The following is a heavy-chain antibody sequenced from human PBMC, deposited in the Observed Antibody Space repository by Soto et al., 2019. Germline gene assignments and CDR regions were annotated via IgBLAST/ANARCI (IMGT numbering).Heavy chain of an antibody. Sequence: ASVKVSCTASGYTFTSNGISWVRQAPGQGLEWMGWIRPYNGNTNYAQKLQGRVTMTTDTSTNTAYMDLRSLRADDTAVYYCARDNAPLDHYYFDYWGQGTLVTVSS. CDR2: IRPYNGNT. CDR3: ARDNAPLDHYYFDY. D-gene: IGHD2-2*01. CDR1: GYTFTSNG. J-gene: IGHJ4*02. V-gene: IGHV1-18*01.